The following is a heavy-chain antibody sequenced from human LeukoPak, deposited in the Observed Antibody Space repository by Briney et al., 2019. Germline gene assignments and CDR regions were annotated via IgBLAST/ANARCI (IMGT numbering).Heavy chain of an antibody. CDR1: GGSISRYY. Sequence: SETLSLTCTVSGGSISRYYWSWIRQPAGKGLEWIGRIYTSGSTNYNPSLQSRVTMSVDTSKNQFSLKLSSVTAADTAVYYCARDLGELSSLDYWGQGTLVTVSS. V-gene: IGHV4-4*07. D-gene: IGHD3-16*02. CDR2: IYTSGST. J-gene: IGHJ4*02. CDR3: ARDLGELSSLDY.